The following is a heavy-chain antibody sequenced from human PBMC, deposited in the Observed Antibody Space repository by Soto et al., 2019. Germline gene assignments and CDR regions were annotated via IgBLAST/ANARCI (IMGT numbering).Heavy chain of an antibody. CDR2: IYYSGST. J-gene: IGHJ4*02. V-gene: IGHV4-61*01. Sequence: SETLSLTCTVSGGSVSSGSYYWSWIRQPPGKGLEWIGYIYYSGSTNYNPSLKSRVTISVDTSKNQFSLKLSSVTAADMAVYYCARGLPGITFGGVIVPAPYFDYWGQGTLVTVSS. D-gene: IGHD3-16*02. CDR1: GGSVSSGSYY. CDR3: ARGLPGITFGGVIVPAPYFDY.